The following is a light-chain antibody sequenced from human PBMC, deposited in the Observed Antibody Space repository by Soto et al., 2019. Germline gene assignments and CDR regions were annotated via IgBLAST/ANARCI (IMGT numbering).Light chain of an antibody. J-gene: IGKJ1*01. CDR3: QQCDSSVT. CDR2: GAS. Sequence: EIVLTQSPGSLSLSPGERATLSCRASQSVSSTFFAWYQQRPGQAPRLLMYGASSRATGIPERFSGSGSGTDFTITISRLEPEDFAVYYCQQCDSSVTFGQGTKVEIK. V-gene: IGKV3-20*01. CDR1: QSVSSTF.